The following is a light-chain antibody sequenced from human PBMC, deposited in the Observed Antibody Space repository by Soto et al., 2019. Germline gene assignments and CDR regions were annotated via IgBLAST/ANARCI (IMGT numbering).Light chain of an antibody. CDR1: QSIRSL. CDR2: GAS. J-gene: IGKJ5*01. CDR3: QQRSNWPIT. V-gene: IGKV3-11*01. Sequence: EVVMTQSPATLSVSPGERATLSCRAAQSIRSLLAWYQHKPGQAPRLLIYGASTRATAIPARFTGSGSGTEFTLTISSLEPEDFAVYYCQQRSNWPITFGQGTRLENK.